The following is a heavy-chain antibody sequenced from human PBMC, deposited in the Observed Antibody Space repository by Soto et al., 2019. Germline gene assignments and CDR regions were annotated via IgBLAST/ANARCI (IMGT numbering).Heavy chain of an antibody. CDR2: IYYSGGT. D-gene: IGHD3-10*01. J-gene: IGHJ3*02. CDR3: ARHDPGGARRAFDI. V-gene: IGHV4-59*08. Sequence: SETLSLTCTVSGGSISSYYWSWIRQPPGKGLEWIGYIYYSGGTNYSPSLKGRVTTSLVTSKNQFSLQLSSVTAADTAVYYCARHDPGGARRAFDIWGQGTMVTVSS. CDR1: GGSISSYY.